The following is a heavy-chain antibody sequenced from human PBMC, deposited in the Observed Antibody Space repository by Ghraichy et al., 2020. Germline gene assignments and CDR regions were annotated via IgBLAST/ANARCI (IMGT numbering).Heavy chain of an antibody. CDR1: GFTFSSYA. Sequence: GSLRLACGASGFTFSSYAMSWVRQAPGKGLEWVSAISGSGGSTYYADSVKGRFTISRDNSKNTLYLQMNSLRAEDTAVYYCAKGGSYSPAGHFDYWGQGTLVTVSS. CDR2: ISGSGGST. V-gene: IGHV3-23*01. J-gene: IGHJ4*02. D-gene: IGHD1-26*01. CDR3: AKGGSYSPAGHFDY.